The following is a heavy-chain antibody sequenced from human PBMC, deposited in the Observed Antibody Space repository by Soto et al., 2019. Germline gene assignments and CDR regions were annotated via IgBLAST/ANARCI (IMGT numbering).Heavy chain of an antibody. V-gene: IGHV4-59*01. CDR2: IYYSGST. J-gene: IGHJ4*02. CDR3: ARGGGYSGYDYGAGGNFDY. CDR1: GGSISSYY. D-gene: IGHD5-12*01. Sequence: SETLSLTCTVSGGSISSYYWSWIRQPPGKGLEWIGYIYYSGSTNYNPSDKSRVTISVDTSKNQYSLKLSSVTAADTAVYYCARGGGYSGYDYGAGGNFDYWGQGTLVTVSS.